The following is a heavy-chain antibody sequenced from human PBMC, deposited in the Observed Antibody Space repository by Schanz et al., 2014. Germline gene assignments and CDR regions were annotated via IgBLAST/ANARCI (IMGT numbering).Heavy chain of an antibody. J-gene: IGHJ5*02. CDR3: ARESVSRTRLFDP. D-gene: IGHD3-3*01. Sequence: QVPLVQSGGEVKTPGASVKVSCKASGYTFTRSGISWVRQAPGQGLEWMGWIGGSDGNTNFAQKFQGRVTMTTDTSTSTVYMELRSLTSDDSAVYYCARESVSRTRLFDPWGQGTLVTVSS. CDR2: IGGSDGNT. V-gene: IGHV1-18*01. CDR1: GYTFTRSG.